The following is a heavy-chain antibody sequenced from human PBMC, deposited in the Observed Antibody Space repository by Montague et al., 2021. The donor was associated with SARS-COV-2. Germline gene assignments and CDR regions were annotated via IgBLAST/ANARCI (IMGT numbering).Heavy chain of an antibody. V-gene: IGHV3-21*01. Sequence: SLSLSASGFTFSSYSMNWVRQAPGKGLEWVSSISSSSSYIYYADSVKGRFTISRDNAKNSLYLQMNSLRAEDTAVYYCARDSPDYVWGSYGMDVWGQGTTVTVSS. J-gene: IGHJ6*02. CDR1: GFTFSSYS. CDR3: ARDSPDYVWGSYGMDV. D-gene: IGHD3-16*01. CDR2: ISSSSSYI.